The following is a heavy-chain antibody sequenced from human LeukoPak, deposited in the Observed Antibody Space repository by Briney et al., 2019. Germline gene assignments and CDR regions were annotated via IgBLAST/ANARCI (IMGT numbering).Heavy chain of an antibody. V-gene: IGHV4-31*03. D-gene: IGHD3-10*01. CDR3: ASLYYYGSGSYPRGWFDP. CDR1: GGSISSGGYY. Sequence: SETLSLTCTVSGGSISSGGYYWSWIRQHPGKGLEWIGYIYYSGSTYYNPPLKSRVTISVDTSKNQFSLKLSSVTAADTAVYYCASLYYYGSGSYPRGWFDPWGQGTLVTVSS. J-gene: IGHJ5*02. CDR2: IYYSGST.